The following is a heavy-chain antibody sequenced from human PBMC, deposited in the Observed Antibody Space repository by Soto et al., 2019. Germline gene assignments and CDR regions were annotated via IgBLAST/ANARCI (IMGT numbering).Heavy chain of an antibody. Sequence: ASVKVSCKASGYTFTSYGISWVRQAPGQRLEWMGWINAGNGNTKYSQKFQGRVTITRDTSASTAYMELSSLRSEDTAVYYCARDGCSGGSCYFYYYYYGMDVWGQGTTVTVSS. CDR1: GYTFTSYG. J-gene: IGHJ6*02. CDR3: ARDGCSGGSCYFYYYYYGMDV. CDR2: INAGNGNT. V-gene: IGHV1-3*01. D-gene: IGHD2-15*01.